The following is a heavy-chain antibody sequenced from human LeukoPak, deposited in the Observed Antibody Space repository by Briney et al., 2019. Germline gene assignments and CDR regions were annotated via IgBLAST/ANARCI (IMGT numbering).Heavy chain of an antibody. CDR3: ARDPRPGGETAKPPAV. D-gene: IGHD5-18*01. CDR2: ISYDGSVK. Sequence: PGGSLRLSCAASGFAFSTYAMHWVRQAPGKGLEWVAVISYDGSVKYYADSVKGRFTISRDNSKNTLYLQMNSLRSDTAVYYCARDPRPGGETAKPPAVWGKGPLVTVSS. J-gene: IGHJ4*02. V-gene: IGHV3-30-3*01. CDR1: GFAFSTYA.